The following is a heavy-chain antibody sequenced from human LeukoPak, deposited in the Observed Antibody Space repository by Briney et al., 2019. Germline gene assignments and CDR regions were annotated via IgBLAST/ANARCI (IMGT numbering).Heavy chain of an antibody. CDR1: GFTFSDYY. Sequence: GGSLRLSCAASGFTFSDYYMSWIRQAPGKGLEWVSAISGSGGSTYYADSVKGRFTISRDNSKNTLYLQMNSPRAEDTAVYYCAKDWRDIVLMVYLTPDYWGQGTLVTVSS. J-gene: IGHJ4*02. D-gene: IGHD2-8*01. CDR2: ISGSGGST. V-gene: IGHV3-23*01. CDR3: AKDWRDIVLMVYLTPDY.